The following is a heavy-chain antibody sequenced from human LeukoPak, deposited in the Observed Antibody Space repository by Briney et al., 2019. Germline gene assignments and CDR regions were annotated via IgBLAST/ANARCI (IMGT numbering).Heavy chain of an antibody. CDR3: ARDDSPYCGGDCYSRSWYNFDY. V-gene: IGHV3-21*01. D-gene: IGHD2-21*02. Sequence: GGSLRLSCAASGFTFSSYSMNWVRQAPGKGLEWVSSISSSSSYIYYADSVKGRFTVSRDNAKNSLYLQMNSLRAEDTAVYYCARDDSPYCGGDCYSRSWYNFDYWGQGTLVTVSS. CDR2: ISSSSSYI. CDR1: GFTFSSYS. J-gene: IGHJ4*02.